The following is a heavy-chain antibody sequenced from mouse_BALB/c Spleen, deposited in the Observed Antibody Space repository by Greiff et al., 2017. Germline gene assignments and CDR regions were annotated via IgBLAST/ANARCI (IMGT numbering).Heavy chain of an antibody. CDR2: IWGDGST. V-gene: IGHV2-6-7*01. Sequence: VQLHQSGPGLVAPSQSLSITCTVSGFSLTGYGVNWVRQPPGKGLEWLGMIWGDGSTDYNSALKSRLSISKDNSKSQVFLKMNSLQTDDTARYYCARGGYYGSSYRYAMDYWGQGTSVTVSS. D-gene: IGHD1-1*01. CDR1: GFSLTGYG. CDR3: ARGGYYGSSYRYAMDY. J-gene: IGHJ4*01.